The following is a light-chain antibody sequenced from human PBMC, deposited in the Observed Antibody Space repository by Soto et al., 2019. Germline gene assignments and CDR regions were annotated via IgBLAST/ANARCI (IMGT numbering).Light chain of an antibody. CDR1: QSVSSN. CDR3: QQYNNWPPTWT. V-gene: IGKV3-15*01. Sequence: EIVLTQSPGILSLSPGERATLSCRASQSVSSNLAWYQQKPGQAPRLLIYGVSTRATDIPARFSGSGSGTEFTLTISSLQSEDFAVYYCQQYNNWPPTWTFGQGTKVDIK. J-gene: IGKJ1*01. CDR2: GVS.